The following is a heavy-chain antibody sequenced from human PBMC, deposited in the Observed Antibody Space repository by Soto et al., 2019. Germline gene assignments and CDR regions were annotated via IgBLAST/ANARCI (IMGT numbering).Heavy chain of an antibody. Sequence: SETLSLTCAVYGGSFSGYYWSWIRQPPGKGLEWIGEINHSGSTNYNPSLKSRVTISVDTSKNQFSLKLSSVTAADTAVYYCASTPAAHNYYYYGMDVWGQGTTVTVSS. CDR1: GGSFSGYY. CDR3: ASTPAAHNYYYYGMDV. CDR2: INHSGST. J-gene: IGHJ6*02. D-gene: IGHD6-13*01. V-gene: IGHV4-34*01.